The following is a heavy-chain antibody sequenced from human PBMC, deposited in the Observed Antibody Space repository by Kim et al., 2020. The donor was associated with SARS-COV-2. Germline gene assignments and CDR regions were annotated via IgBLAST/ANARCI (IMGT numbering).Heavy chain of an antibody. V-gene: IGHV3-21*01. CDR3: ARVEMATIIVLRTGPIDY. CDR1: GFTFSSYS. J-gene: IGHJ4*02. CDR2: ISSSSSYI. D-gene: IGHD5-12*01. Sequence: GGSLRLSCAASGFTFSSYSMNWVRQAPGKGLEWVSSISSSSSYIYYADSVKGRFTISRDNAKNSLYLQMNSLRAEDTAVYYCARVEMATIIVLRTGPIDYWGQGTLVTVSS.